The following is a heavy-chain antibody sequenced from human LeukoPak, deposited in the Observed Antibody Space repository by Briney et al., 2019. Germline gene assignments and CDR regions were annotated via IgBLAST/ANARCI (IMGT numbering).Heavy chain of an antibody. Sequence: SETLSLTCTVSGGSISSYYWSWIRQPPGKGLEWIGYIYYSGSTDYNPSLKSRVTISVDTSKNQFSLKLSSVTAADTAVYYCARDRDSSGTDWYFDLWGRGTLVTVSS. D-gene: IGHD6-19*01. CDR1: GGSISSYY. V-gene: IGHV4-59*01. CDR3: ARDRDSSGTDWYFDL. CDR2: IYYSGST. J-gene: IGHJ2*01.